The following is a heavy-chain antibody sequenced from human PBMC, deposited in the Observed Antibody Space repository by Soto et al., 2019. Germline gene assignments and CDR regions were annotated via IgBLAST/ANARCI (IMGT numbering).Heavy chain of an antibody. CDR3: ARDLRGAFDY. CDR1: GFTFSNYA. J-gene: IGHJ4*02. Sequence: EVQLLESGGDLVQPGGSLRLSCAASGFTFSNYAMSWVRQAPVKGLEWITSVRGGGDLTYYADSVKGRFTISRDNSQNTISLQMYGLRAEDSAVYYCARDLRGAFDYWGQGTVVTVSS. D-gene: IGHD1-26*01. V-gene: IGHV3-23*01. CDR2: VRGGGDLT.